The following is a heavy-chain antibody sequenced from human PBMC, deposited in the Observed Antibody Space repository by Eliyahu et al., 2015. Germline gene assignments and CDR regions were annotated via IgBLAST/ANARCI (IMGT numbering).Heavy chain of an antibody. CDR1: XYSISSGFY. Sequence: HVDLQESGPGLVKPSGTLSLTCSXSXYSISSGFYWAWIRQSPGRGLEWIGSFYHGGKTYYNPSLKSRGTITEDTSKNQFSLNLSAVTAADTAVYYCARDSGVVAGYFDYWGQGTLVTVSS. V-gene: IGHV4-38-2*02. D-gene: IGHD6-19*01. CDR2: FYHGGKT. J-gene: IGHJ4*02. CDR3: ARDSGVVAGYFDY.